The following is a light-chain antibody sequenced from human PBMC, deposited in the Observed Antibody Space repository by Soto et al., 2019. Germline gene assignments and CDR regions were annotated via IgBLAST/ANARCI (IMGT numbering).Light chain of an antibody. CDR3: CSYVGSGTCWLG. V-gene: IGLV2-23*01. CDR2: EGS. CDR1: STDVGFYNL. Sequence: QSVLTQPASVSGSPGQSITISCTGTSTDVGFYNLVSWYQQHPGKVPKLMIYEGSKRPSGVSNRFSGSKSGNTASLTISGVQAEDEADYSGCSYVGSGTCWLGFGAGTKVTVL. J-gene: IGLJ1*01.